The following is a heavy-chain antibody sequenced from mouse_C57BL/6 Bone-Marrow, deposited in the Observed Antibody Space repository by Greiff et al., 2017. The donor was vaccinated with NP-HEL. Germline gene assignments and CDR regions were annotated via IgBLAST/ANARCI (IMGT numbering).Heavy chain of an antibody. CDR2: INPNNGGT. V-gene: IGHV1-26*01. CDR1: GYTFTDYY. D-gene: IGHD4-1*01. J-gene: IGHJ1*03. CDR3: ARHPGTWYFDV. Sequence: EVQLQQSGPELVKPGASVKISCKASGYTFTDYYMNWVKQSHGKSLEWIGDINPNNGGTSYNQKFKGKATLTVDKSSSTAYMELRSLTSEDSAVYYCARHPGTWYFDVWGTGTTVTVSS.